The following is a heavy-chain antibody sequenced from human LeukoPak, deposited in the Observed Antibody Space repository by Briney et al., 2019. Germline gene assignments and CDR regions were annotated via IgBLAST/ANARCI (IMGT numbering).Heavy chain of an antibody. D-gene: IGHD1-26*01. J-gene: IGHJ4*02. CDR3: ARVVRGGSYYVPAFDY. CDR1: GGTFSSYA. CDR2: IIPILGIA. Sequence: GASVKVSCKASGGTFSSYAISWVRQAPGQGLEWMGRIIPILGIANYAQKFQGRVTITADKSTSTAYMELSSLRSEDTAVYYCARVVRGGSYYVPAFDYWGQGTLVTVSS. V-gene: IGHV1-69*04.